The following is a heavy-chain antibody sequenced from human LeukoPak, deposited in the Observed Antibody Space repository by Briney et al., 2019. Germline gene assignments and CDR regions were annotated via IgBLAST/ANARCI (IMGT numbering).Heavy chain of an antibody. Sequence: GGSLRLSCAASGFTFSSYSMNWVRQAPGKGLEWVSSISSSSSYIYYADSVGGRFTISRDNAKNSLYLQMNSLRAEDTAVYYCARDRGSSDDLDYWGQGTLVTVSS. CDR1: GFTFSSYS. V-gene: IGHV3-21*01. D-gene: IGHD6-6*01. CDR3: ARDRGSSDDLDY. J-gene: IGHJ4*02. CDR2: ISSSSSYI.